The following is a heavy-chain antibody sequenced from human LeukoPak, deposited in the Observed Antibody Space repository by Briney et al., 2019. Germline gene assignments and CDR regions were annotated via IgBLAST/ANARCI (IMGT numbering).Heavy chain of an antibody. V-gene: IGHV3-74*01. J-gene: IGHJ5*02. CDR1: GFTFSSYW. CDR2: INTDGSST. D-gene: IGHD4-11*01. CDR3: ARVSNYVWFDT. Sequence: GGSLRLSCAAPGFTFSSYWMHWVRQAPGKGLVWVSRINTDGSSTYYADSVKGRFTISRDNAKNTLYLQMNSLRAEDTAVYYCARVSNYVWFDTWGQGNLVTVSS.